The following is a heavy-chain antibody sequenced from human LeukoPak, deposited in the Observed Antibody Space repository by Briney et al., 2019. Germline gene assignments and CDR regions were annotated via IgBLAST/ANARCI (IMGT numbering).Heavy chain of an antibody. Sequence: ASVKVSCKASGYTFRNYGILWVRQAPGQGLEWMGWVSPYNDNTNYAQNFQGRVTMTTDTSTSTAYMELRSLRSDDTAVYYCARDTYYDSSGYPDYWGQGTLVTVSS. J-gene: IGHJ4*02. CDR2: VSPYNDNT. CDR1: GYTFRNYG. D-gene: IGHD3-22*01. V-gene: IGHV1-18*01. CDR3: ARDTYYDSSGYPDY.